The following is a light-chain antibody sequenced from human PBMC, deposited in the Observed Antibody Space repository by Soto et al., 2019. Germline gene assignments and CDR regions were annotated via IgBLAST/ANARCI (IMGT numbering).Light chain of an antibody. CDR2: HNH. CDR1: SSNIGKNT. Sequence: QAVVTQPPSASGTPGQRVSISCSGSSSNIGKNTVNWYQQFPGAAPRLLIYHNHQRPSGVPDRFSGSKSGTSASLAISGLQSDDEADYYCAAWDDSLSAYVFGTGTKVTVL. CDR3: AAWDDSLSAYV. V-gene: IGLV1-44*01. J-gene: IGLJ1*01.